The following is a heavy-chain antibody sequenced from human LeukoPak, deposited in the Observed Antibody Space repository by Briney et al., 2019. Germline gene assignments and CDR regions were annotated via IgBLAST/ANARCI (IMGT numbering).Heavy chain of an antibody. CDR1: GFTFSSYA. Sequence: EGSLRLSCAASGFTFSSYAMSWVRQAPGKGLEWVSAISGSGGSTYYADSVKGRFTISRDNSKNTLYLQMNSLRAEDTAVYYCAKDIVVVPAAIQATTGWFDPWGQGTLVTASS. J-gene: IGHJ5*02. CDR3: AKDIVVVPAAIQATTGWFDP. V-gene: IGHV3-23*01. D-gene: IGHD2-2*01. CDR2: ISGSGGST.